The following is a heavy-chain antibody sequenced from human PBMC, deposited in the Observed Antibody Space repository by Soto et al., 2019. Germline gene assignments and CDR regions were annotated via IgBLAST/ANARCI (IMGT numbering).Heavy chain of an antibody. Sequence: ASVTVSCTASGYTFTHYGITWVRQAPGQGLEWMGWINSLSGDTNYPQKLQGRLTMTTDTSTNTVYMELRNLRSDDTAVYYCARDLHSGGKYWYFDIWGRGTLVTV. CDR2: INSLSGDT. D-gene: IGHD2-15*01. CDR3: ARDLHSGGKYWYFDI. V-gene: IGHV1-18*01. J-gene: IGHJ2*01. CDR1: GYTFTHYG.